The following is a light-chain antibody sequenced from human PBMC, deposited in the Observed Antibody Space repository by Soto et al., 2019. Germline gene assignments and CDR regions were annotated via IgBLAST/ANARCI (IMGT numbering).Light chain of an antibody. CDR2: DAS. J-gene: IGKJ2*01. Sequence: EIVLTQSPTTLSLSPGETATLSCRASQAVSSSYLAWYQQKPGQAPRVVIYDASTRAAGIPDRFSGSGYATDFTLTSSSLEPEDVAVYYCQQYEVGFIFGQGTKLEIK. CDR3: QQYEVGFI. CDR1: QAVSSSY. V-gene: IGKV3-20*01.